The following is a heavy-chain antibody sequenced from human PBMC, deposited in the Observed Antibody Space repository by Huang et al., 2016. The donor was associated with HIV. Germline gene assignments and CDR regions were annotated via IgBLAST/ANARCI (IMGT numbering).Heavy chain of an antibody. D-gene: IGHD3-3*01. CDR2: IYSTGTT. CDR3: MRGLSGPDF. Sequence: QLQLQESGPGRVKPSETLSLTCTVSGASIATSSYYWGWVRQPPGKGLEWIGNIYSTGTTYTNQSLTSRVTISVDTAKNQFSLKLGSVTAADTAFYYCMRGLSGPDFWGQGALVSVSS. J-gene: IGHJ4*02. CDR1: GASIATSSYY. V-gene: IGHV4-39*07.